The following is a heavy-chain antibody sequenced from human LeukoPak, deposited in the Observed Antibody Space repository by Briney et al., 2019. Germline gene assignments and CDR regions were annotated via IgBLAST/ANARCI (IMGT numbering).Heavy chain of an antibody. V-gene: IGHV1-8*01. CDR3: ARGRSPYYYDSSGYPL. J-gene: IGHJ3*01. Sequence: ASVKVSCKASGYTFTSYDINWVRQATGQGLEWMGWMNPNSGNTGYAQKFQGRVTMTRNTSISTAYMELSSLRSEDTAVYYCARGRSPYYYDSSGYPLWGQGTMVTVSS. D-gene: IGHD3-22*01. CDR2: MNPNSGNT. CDR1: GYTFTSYD.